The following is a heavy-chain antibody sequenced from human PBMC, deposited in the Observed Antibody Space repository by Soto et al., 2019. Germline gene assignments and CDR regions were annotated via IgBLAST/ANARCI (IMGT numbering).Heavy chain of an antibody. CDR2: VNHAGSS. V-gene: IGHV4-34*01. Sequence: SSETLSLTCAISGGSFSVYYWIWIRQSPEKGLEWIGEVNHAGSSNYNPSLRSRVTISVDTSKNQFSLKLSSVTAADTAVYFCARDSTRRGACDIWGQGTMVTVSS. J-gene: IGHJ3*02. CDR3: ARDSTRRGACDI. CDR1: GGSFSVYY. D-gene: IGHD4-4*01.